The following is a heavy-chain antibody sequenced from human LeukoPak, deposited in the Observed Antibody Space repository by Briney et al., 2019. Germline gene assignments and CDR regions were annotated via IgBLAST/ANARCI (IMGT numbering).Heavy chain of an antibody. D-gene: IGHD3-10*01. CDR2: IKSKTDGGTT. V-gene: IGHV3-15*01. CDR3: TTVVRYGSGSQSEDY. Sequence: PGGSLRLSCAASGFTFSNAWMSWVRQAPGKGLEWVGRIKSKTDGGTTDYAAPVKGRFTISRDDSKNTLYLQMNSLKTEDTAVYYCTTVVRYGSGSQSEDYWGQGTLVTVSS. CDR1: GFTFSNAW. J-gene: IGHJ4*02.